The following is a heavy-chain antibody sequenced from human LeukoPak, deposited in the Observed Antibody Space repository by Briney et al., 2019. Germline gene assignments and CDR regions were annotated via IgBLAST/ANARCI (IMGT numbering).Heavy chain of an antibody. CDR2: ISDDGSRQ. CDR1: GFTFSNYA. J-gene: IGHJ4*02. CDR3: ARDWKTNSFDY. D-gene: IGHD1-1*01. Sequence: GRSLTLSCAATGFTFSNYAIHWGRQAPGKGLEWVAFISDDGSRQHYADSVKGRFTISRDISKNTLYLQMDSLRAEDTAIYYCARDWKTNSFDYWGQGTLVTVSS. V-gene: IGHV3-30-3*01.